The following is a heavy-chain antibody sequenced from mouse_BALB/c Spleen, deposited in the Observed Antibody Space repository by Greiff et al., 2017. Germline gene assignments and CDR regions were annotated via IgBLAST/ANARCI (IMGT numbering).Heavy chain of an antibody. CDR2: ISSGGGST. CDR1: GFAFSSYD. Sequence: EVHLVESGGGLVKPGGSLKLSCAASGFAFSSYDMSWVRQTPEKRLEWVAYISSGGGSTYYPDTVKGRFTISRDNAKNTLYLQMSSLKSEDTAMYYCARHYYGSSPWFAYWGQGTLVTVSA. CDR3: ARHYYGSSPWFAY. J-gene: IGHJ3*01. V-gene: IGHV5-12-1*01. D-gene: IGHD1-1*01.